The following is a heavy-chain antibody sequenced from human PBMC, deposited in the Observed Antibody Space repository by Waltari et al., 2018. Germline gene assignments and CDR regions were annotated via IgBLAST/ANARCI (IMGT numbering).Heavy chain of an antibody. Sequence: QVQLQESGPGLVKPSETLSLTCTFSGGSLSSYFWSWILHPPRQGLEGIGYIYDSGSTNYNPSLKSRVTISVDTSKNQFSLKLSSVTAAETAVYYCASAYSSSWGLDAFDIWGQGTMVTVSS. CDR2: IYDSGST. J-gene: IGHJ3*02. CDR1: GGSLSSYF. D-gene: IGHD6-13*01. CDR3: ASAYSSSWGLDAFDI. V-gene: IGHV4-59*01.